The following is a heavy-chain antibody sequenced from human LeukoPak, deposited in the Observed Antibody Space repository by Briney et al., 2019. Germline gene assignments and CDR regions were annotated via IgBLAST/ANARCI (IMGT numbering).Heavy chain of an antibody. CDR2: IRSKAYGGTT. V-gene: IGHV3-49*03. D-gene: IGHD3-3*01. CDR1: GFTFGDYA. J-gene: IGHJ6*03. CDR3: TRWVERAAYDFWSGIIGYYYYYMDV. Sequence: PGRSLRLSCTASGFTFGDYAMSWFRQAPGKGLEWVGFIRSKAYGGTTEYAASVKGRFTISRDDSKSIAYLQMNSLKTEDTAVYYCTRWVERAAYDFWSGIIGYYYYYMDVWGKGTTVTVSS.